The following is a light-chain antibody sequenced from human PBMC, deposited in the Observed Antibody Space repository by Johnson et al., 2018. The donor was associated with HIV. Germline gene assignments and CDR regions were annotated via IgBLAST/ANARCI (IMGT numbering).Light chain of an antibody. CDR2: DNY. V-gene: IGLV1-51*01. CDR3: GIWDSSLRVGF. Sequence: QSVLTQPPSVSAAPGQKVTISCSGSSSNIGNNYVSWYQQLPGTAPKLLIYDNYKRPSGIPDRFSGSKSGTSATLDITGLQTGDEADYSCGIWDSSLRVGFFGTGSKVTVL. J-gene: IGLJ1*01. CDR1: SSNIGNNY.